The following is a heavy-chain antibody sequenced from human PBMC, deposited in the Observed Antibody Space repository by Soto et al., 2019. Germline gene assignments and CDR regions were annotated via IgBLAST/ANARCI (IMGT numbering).Heavy chain of an antibody. CDR1: GFTFSSYA. J-gene: IGHJ4*02. D-gene: IGHD3-3*01. CDR3: AKDDCVDTDFWSGYPDGREPCL. V-gene: IGHV3-23*01. CDR2: ISGSGGST. Sequence: GGSLRLSCAASGFTFSSYAMSWVRQAPGKGLEWVSAISGSGGSTYYADSVKGRFTISRDNSKNTLYLQMNSLRAEDTAVYYCAKDDCVDTDFWSGYPDGREPCLWGQGTLVTVSS.